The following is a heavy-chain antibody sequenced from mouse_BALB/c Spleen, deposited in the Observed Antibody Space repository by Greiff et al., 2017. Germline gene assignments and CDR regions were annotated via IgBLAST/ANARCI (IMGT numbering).Heavy chain of an antibody. J-gene: IGHJ4*01. Sequence: EVKLVESGGGLVKPGGSLKLSCAASGFAFSSYDMSWVRQTPEKRLEWVAYISSGGGSTYYPDTVKGRFTISRDNAKNTLYLQMSSLKSEDTAMYYCARHGYGGHYYAMDYWGQGTSVTVSS. CDR1: GFAFSSYD. D-gene: IGHD2-2*01. CDR3: ARHGYGGHYYAMDY. V-gene: IGHV5-12-1*01. CDR2: ISSGGGST.